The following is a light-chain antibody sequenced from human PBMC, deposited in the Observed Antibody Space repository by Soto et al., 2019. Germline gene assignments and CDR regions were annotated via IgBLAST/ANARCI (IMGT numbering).Light chain of an antibody. CDR3: TSYTNSDTVI. J-gene: IGLJ2*01. CDR2: AVN. CDR1: SSDIGAYHY. Sequence: QSALTQAASVSGSPGQSITISCTGTSSDIGAYHYVSWYQQRPGKAPKVMIYAVNNRPSGISDRFSGSKSGNTASLTISGLHAEDAAYYYCTSYTNSDTVIFGGGTKLTVL. V-gene: IGLV2-14*01.